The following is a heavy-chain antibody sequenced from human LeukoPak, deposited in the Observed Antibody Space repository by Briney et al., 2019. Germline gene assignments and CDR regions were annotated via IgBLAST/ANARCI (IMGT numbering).Heavy chain of an antibody. D-gene: IGHD3-10*01. CDR1: GFTFSSYG. J-gene: IGHJ4*02. Sequence: GGSLRLSCAASGFTFSSYGMSWVRQAPGKGLEWVSAISGSGGSTYYADSVKGRFTISRDNSKNTLYLQMNSLRAEDTALYYCARARRGSSFYFDYWGQGTLVTVSS. CDR2: ISGSGGST. CDR3: ARARRGSSFYFDY. V-gene: IGHV3-23*01.